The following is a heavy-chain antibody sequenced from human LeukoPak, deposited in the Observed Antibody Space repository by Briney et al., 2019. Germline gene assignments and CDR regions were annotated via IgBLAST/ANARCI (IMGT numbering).Heavy chain of an antibody. Sequence: ASVTVSCKASGYAFTRHYMHWVRQAPGQGLEWMGLINPSGSSTIYAQKFQGRVTMTRDMSTSTDYMELSSLRSEDTAVYYCARDNSVGDYAWWFDPWGQGTLVTVSS. CDR2: INPSGSST. D-gene: IGHD1-26*01. CDR1: GYAFTRHY. J-gene: IGHJ5*02. V-gene: IGHV1-46*01. CDR3: ARDNSVGDYAWWFDP.